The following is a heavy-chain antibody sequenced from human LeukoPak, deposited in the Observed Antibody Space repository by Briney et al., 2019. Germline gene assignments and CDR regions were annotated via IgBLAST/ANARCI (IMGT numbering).Heavy chain of an antibody. Sequence: GGSLRLSCAASGFTFSSYGMHWVCQAPGKGLEWVALISYDGSNKYYADSVKGRFTISRDSSKNTLYLQMDSLRPEDTAVYYCARRGGSYFDFGGQGTLVTVSS. CDR2: ISYDGSNK. V-gene: IGHV3-30*03. J-gene: IGHJ4*02. CDR3: ARRGGSYFDF. D-gene: IGHD3-16*01. CDR1: GFTFSSYG.